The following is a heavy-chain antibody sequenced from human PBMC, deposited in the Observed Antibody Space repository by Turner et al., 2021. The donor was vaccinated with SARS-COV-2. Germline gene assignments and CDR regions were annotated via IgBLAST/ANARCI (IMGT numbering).Heavy chain of an antibody. CDR3: ARHQGSTSGYDHGMNV. J-gene: IGHJ6*02. CDR1: GGSISSKS. Sequence: QVQLQESGPGLVRPSETRSFTCPVSGGSISSKSWSWICQSPGRGLEWIGYFYKIGSIDYNPTLRSRVTISVDTSKNQLSLNLISMTAADTAVYYCARHQGSTSGYDHGMNVWGQGTAVIVSS. D-gene: IGHD1-1*01. V-gene: IGHV4-59*08. CDR2: FYKIGSI.